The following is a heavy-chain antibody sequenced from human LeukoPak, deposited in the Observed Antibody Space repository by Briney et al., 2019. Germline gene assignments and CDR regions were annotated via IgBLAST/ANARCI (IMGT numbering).Heavy chain of an antibody. CDR2: ISGSGGST. CDR1: GFTFSSYG. J-gene: IGHJ4*02. D-gene: IGHD3-22*01. Sequence: GGSLRLSCAASGFTFSSYGMHWVRQAPGKGLEWVSAISGSGGSTYYADSVKGRFTISRDNSKNTLYLQMNSLRAEDTAVYYCAKCIRTSNYYDSSGYYYSDYWGQGTLVTVSS. V-gene: IGHV3-23*01. CDR3: AKCIRTSNYYDSSGYYYSDY.